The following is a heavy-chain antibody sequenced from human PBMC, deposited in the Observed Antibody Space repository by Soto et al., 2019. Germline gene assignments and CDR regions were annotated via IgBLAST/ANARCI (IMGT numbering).Heavy chain of an antibody. V-gene: IGHV4-39*01. Sequence: LSLTCTVSGGSVTNSSYYWGWIRQSPGKGLEWIGSVYYRGRSYSKSSVKSRVTISVDTSKNRFSLSLNSVTASDTAVYFCVSQRTTVPTQAYFDYWGPGALVTVS. CDR2: VYYRGRS. J-gene: IGHJ4*02. CDR1: GGSVTNSSYY. D-gene: IGHD4-17*01. CDR3: VSQRTTVPTQAYFDY.